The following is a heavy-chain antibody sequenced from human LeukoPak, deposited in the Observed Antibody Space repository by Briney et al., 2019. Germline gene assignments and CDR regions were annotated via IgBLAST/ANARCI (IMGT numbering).Heavy chain of an antibody. Sequence: ASVKVSCKASGGTFSSYAISWVRQAPGQGLEWMGGIIPIFGTANYAQKFQDRVTITADESTSTAYMELSSLRSEDTAVYYCARGSYYYDSSGYSLFDYWGQGTLVTVSS. V-gene: IGHV1-69*13. CDR1: GGTFSSYA. CDR3: ARGSYYYDSSGYSLFDY. D-gene: IGHD3-22*01. CDR2: IIPIFGTA. J-gene: IGHJ4*02.